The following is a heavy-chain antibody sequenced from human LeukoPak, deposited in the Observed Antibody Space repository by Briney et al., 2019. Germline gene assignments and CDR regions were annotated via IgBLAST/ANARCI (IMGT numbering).Heavy chain of an antibody. V-gene: IGHV3-64*01. CDR1: GFTFSSYA. J-gene: IGHJ4*02. D-gene: IGHD2-21*01. CDR2: ISSNGGST. CDR3: ATDCGGGCSADS. Sequence: GGSLRLSCAASGFTFSSYAMHWVRQAPGKGLEYVSAISSNGGSTYYANSVKGRFTISRDNAKNTLYLQMSSLRIEDTAVYHCATDCGGGCSADSWGQGTLVTVPS.